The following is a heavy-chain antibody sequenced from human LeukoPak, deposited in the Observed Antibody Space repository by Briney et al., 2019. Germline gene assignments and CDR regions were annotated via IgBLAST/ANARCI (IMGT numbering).Heavy chain of an antibody. CDR1: GFTFSSYA. V-gene: IGHV3-30-3*01. CDR3: ARSTGYSSGWYLAYYYAMDV. D-gene: IGHD6-19*01. Sequence: GGSLRLSCAASGFTFSSYAMSWVRQAPGKGLEWVAVISYDGSNKYYADSVKGRFTISRDNSKNTLYLQMNSLRAEDTAVYYCARSTGYSSGWYLAYYYAMDVWGQGTTVTVSS. CDR2: ISYDGSNK. J-gene: IGHJ6*02.